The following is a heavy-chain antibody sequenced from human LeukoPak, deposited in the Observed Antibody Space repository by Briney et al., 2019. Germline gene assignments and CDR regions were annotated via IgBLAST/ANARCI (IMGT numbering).Heavy chain of an antibody. Sequence: SETLSLTCTVSGGSISSSSYYWGWIRQPPGKGLEWIGSIYYSGSTYYNPSLKSRVTISVDTSKNQFSPKLSSVTAADTAVYYCARDEYQLLEGGFDYWGQGTLVTVSS. J-gene: IGHJ4*02. D-gene: IGHD2-2*01. CDR3: ARDEYQLLEGGFDY. CDR1: GGSISSSSYY. CDR2: IYYSGST. V-gene: IGHV4-39*07.